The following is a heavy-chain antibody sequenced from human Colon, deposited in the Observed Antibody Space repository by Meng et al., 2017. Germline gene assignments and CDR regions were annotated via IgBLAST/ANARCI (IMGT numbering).Heavy chain of an antibody. J-gene: IGHJ4*02. CDR3: ARDGSGRGHY. D-gene: IGHD6-19*01. CDR1: GYSISSGYY. V-gene: IGHV4-38-2*02. CDR2: INHSGTT. Sequence: SETLSLTCAVSGYSISSGYYWGWIRLAPGKGREGIGSINHSGTTYYNPSLKGRVTISLDTSKNQLSLEVNSVTAADTAVYYCARDGSGRGHYWGQGTLVTVSS.